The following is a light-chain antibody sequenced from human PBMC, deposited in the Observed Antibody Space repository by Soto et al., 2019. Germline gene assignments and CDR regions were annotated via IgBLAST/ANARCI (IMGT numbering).Light chain of an antibody. V-gene: IGKV1-5*01. CDR1: QSIGRW. Sequence: DIQMTQSPSTLSASVGATVTVTCLASQSIGRWLAGYQQKPGKAPKLLIFDASTVENGVPARFGDSRSGPELTLPISSLQPDDSATYYRQQYYSYWTVGQGTKVEIK. CDR3: QQYYSYWT. CDR2: DAS. J-gene: IGKJ1*01.